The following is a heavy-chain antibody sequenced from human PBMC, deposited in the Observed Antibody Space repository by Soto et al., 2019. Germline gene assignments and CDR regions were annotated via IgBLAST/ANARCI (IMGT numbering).Heavy chain of an antibody. J-gene: IGHJ4*02. V-gene: IGHV4-4*02. CDR3: ARLVYDTSLNYMYFDF. CDR1: VGSISSGNW. CDR2: IFHDGTA. Sequence: SETLSLTCALSVGSISSGNWWTWVRQTPQRGLEYIGEIFHDGTANYYPSFERRVAISVDASKNQFSLKLTSVTAADTAIYFCARLVYDTSLNYMYFDFLGQGALVNVSS. D-gene: IGHD2-8*01.